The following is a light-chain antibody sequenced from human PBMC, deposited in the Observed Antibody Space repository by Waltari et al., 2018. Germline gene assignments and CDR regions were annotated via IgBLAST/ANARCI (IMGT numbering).Light chain of an antibody. Sequence: SCRASQSVGRSLAWYQHKPGQAPSLLIYGASIRATGIPDRFSGGGSGTDFSLTISRLEPEDFAAYHCQHYVRLPVTFGQGTKVEIK. J-gene: IGKJ1*01. CDR1: QSVGRS. CDR2: GAS. CDR3: QHYVRLPVT. V-gene: IGKV3-20*01.